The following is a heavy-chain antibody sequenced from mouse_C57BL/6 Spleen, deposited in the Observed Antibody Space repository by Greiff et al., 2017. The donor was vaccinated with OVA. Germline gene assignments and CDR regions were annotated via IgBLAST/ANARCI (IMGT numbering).Heavy chain of an antibody. CDR2: IDPSDSYP. V-gene: IGHV1-50*01. J-gene: IGHJ3*01. D-gene: IGHD2-4*01. CDR3: ARGGYDYDWFAY. CDR1: GYTFTSYW. Sequence: QVQLQQPGAELVKPGASVKLSCKASGYTFTSYWMQWVKQRPGQGLEWIGEIDPSDSYPNYNQQFKGKAPLTVDTSSSTAYMQLSSLTSEDSAVDYCARGGYDYDWFAYWGQGTLVTVSA.